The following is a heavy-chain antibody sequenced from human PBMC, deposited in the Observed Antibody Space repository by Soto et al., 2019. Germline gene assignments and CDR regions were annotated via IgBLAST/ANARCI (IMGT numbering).Heavy chain of an antibody. CDR2: VSKSGYT. J-gene: IGHJ4*02. CDR3: AREDSIIIPAMSDF. CDR1: GFTFNNYG. D-gene: IGHD2-2*01. Sequence: EVQLLESGGNLVRPGGSLTLSCVVSGFTFNNYGINWVRQAPGKGLEWVSSVSKSGYTYYSDSVKGRFTISRDNAKNSVSLQMNTLRAEDTAVYYCAREDSIIIPAMSDFWGQGTLVTVSS. V-gene: IGHV3-21*02.